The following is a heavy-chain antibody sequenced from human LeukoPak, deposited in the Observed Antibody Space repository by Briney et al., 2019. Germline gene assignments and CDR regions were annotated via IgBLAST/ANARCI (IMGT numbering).Heavy chain of an antibody. CDR2: ISYDGSNK. CDR1: GFTFSSYA. J-gene: IGHJ3*02. V-gene: IGHV3-30*04. CDR3: AREGLYSSTLTAFDI. D-gene: IGHD6-13*01. Sequence: GGSLRLSCAASGFTFSSYAMHWVRRAPGKGLEWVAVISYDGSNKYYADSVKGRFTISRDNSKNTLCLQMNSLRAEDTAVYYCAREGLYSSTLTAFDIWGQGTMVTVSS.